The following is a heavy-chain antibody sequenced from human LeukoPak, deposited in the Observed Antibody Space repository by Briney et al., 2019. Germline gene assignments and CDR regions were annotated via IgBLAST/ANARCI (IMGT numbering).Heavy chain of an antibody. CDR2: INHSGST. V-gene: IGHV4-34*01. CDR3: ARVGEVSSSSFFDY. J-gene: IGHJ4*01. CDR1: GGSFSGYY. Sequence: PSETLSLTCAVYGGSFSGYYWSWIRQPPGKGLEWIGEINHSGSTNYNPSLRSRVTISVDTSKHQFSLKLSSVTAADTAVYYCARVGEVSSSSFFDYWGQEPWSPSPQ. D-gene: IGHD6-6*01.